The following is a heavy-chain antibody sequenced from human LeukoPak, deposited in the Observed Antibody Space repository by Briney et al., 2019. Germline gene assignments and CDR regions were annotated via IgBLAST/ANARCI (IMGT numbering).Heavy chain of an antibody. D-gene: IGHD6-19*01. V-gene: IGHV3-23*01. CDR2: ISGSGGST. CDR3: AKDQRSSGWYYFDY. Sequence: GGSLRLSCAASGFTFSSYAMSWVRQAPGKGLEWVSAISGSGGSTYYADSVQGRFTISRDNSKNTLYLQMNSLRAEDTAVYYCAKDQRSSGWYYFDYWGQGTLVTVSS. CDR1: GFTFSSYA. J-gene: IGHJ4*02.